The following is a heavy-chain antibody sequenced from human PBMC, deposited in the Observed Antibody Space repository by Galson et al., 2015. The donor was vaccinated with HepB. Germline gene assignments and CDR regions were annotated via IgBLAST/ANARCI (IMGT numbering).Heavy chain of an antibody. Sequence: LSLTCAVSGGSISSGGYSWSWIRQPPGKGLEWIGYIYHSGSTYYNPSLKSRVTISVDRSKNQFSLKLSSVTAADTAVYYCARGGRRHLYDYVWGNYRSHPYYYGMDVWGQGTTVTVSS. D-gene: IGHD3-16*02. CDR1: GGSISSGGYS. CDR3: ARGGRRHLYDYVWGNYRSHPYYYGMDV. CDR2: IYHSGST. V-gene: IGHV4-30-2*01. J-gene: IGHJ6*02.